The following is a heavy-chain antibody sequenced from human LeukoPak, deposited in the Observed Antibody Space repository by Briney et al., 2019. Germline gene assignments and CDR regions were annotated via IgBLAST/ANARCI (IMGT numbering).Heavy chain of an antibody. CDR1: GFTFSSYS. J-gene: IGHJ4*02. CDR3: ARDLLRSYYYDSSGQYYFDY. CDR2: ISSSSSYI. D-gene: IGHD3-22*01. Sequence: GGSLRLSCAASGFTFSSYSMNWVRQAPGKGLEWVSSISSSSSYIYYADSVKGRFTISRDNAKNSLYLQMNSLRAEDTAVYYCARDLLRSYYYDSSGQYYFDYWGQGTLVTVSS. V-gene: IGHV3-21*01.